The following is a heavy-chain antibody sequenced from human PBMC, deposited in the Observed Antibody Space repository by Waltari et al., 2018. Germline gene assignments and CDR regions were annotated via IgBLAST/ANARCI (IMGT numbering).Heavy chain of an antibody. CDR1: GGSIGSHY. CDR2: VYYIGSS. CDR3: ARGGNSLYWYFDL. Sequence: QVQLQESGPGLVKPSETLSLTCTVSGGSIGSHYWSWIRQPPGKGLEWIGYVYYIGSSNYTPSLKSRVTFSLDTSKNQFSLTLNSVTAADTAIYYCARGGNSLYWYFDLWGRGTQVTVSS. D-gene: IGHD3-16*01. J-gene: IGHJ2*01. V-gene: IGHV4-59*11.